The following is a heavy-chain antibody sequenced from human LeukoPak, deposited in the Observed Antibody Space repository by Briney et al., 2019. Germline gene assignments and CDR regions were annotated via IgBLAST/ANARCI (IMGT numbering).Heavy chain of an antibody. D-gene: IGHD1-26*01. J-gene: IGHJ4*02. CDR1: GFTFSDYV. CDR3: AKQSPYGGRFGVDDD. Sequence: GGSLRLSCAASGFTFSDYVMGWVRQAPGKGLEWVSGISESGDRTYYADSVKGRFTTSRDNSKNTLYLQMNDLRPEDTAVYSCAKQSPYGGRFGVDDDWGRGTLVTVSS. V-gene: IGHV3-23*01. CDR2: ISESGDRT.